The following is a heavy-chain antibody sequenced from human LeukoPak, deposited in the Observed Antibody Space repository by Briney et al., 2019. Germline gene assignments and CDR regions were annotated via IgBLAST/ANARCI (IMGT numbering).Heavy chain of an antibody. J-gene: IGHJ4*02. CDR2: IYYSGST. Sequence: SETLSLTCTVSGGSISSSSYYWGWIRQPPGKGLEWIGSIYYSGSTYYNPSLKSRVTISVDTSKNQFSLKLSSVTAAGTAVYYCARHTNYYGSGSYYNVFDYWGQGTLVTVSS. CDR3: ARHTNYYGSGSYYNVFDY. V-gene: IGHV4-39*07. D-gene: IGHD3-10*01. CDR1: GGSISSSSYY.